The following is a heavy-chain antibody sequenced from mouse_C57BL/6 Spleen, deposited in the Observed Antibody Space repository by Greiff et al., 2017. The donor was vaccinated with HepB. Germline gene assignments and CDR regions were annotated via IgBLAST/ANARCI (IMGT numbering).Heavy chain of an antibody. Sequence: EVNLVESGGGLVKPGGSLKLSCAASGFTFSSYAMSWVRQTPEKRLEWVATISDGGSYTYYPDNVKGRFTISRDNAKNNLYLQMSHLKSEDTAMYYCARDPARAMDYWGQGTSVTVSS. D-gene: IGHD3-3*01. CDR1: GFTFSSYA. CDR3: ARDPARAMDY. V-gene: IGHV5-4*01. CDR2: ISDGGSYT. J-gene: IGHJ4*01.